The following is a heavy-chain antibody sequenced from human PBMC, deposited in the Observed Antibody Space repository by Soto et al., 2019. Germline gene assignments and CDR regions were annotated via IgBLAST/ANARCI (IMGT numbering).Heavy chain of an antibody. Sequence: ASVKVSCKASGYTFTSYAMHWVRQAPGQRLEWMGWINAGNGNTKYSQKFQGRVTITRDTSASTAYMELSSLRSEDTAVYYCARGKINEWIQLWPTHFGYWGQGTLVTVSS. V-gene: IGHV1-3*01. CDR1: GYTFTSYA. CDR3: ARGKINEWIQLWPTHFGY. D-gene: IGHD5-18*01. CDR2: INAGNGNT. J-gene: IGHJ4*02.